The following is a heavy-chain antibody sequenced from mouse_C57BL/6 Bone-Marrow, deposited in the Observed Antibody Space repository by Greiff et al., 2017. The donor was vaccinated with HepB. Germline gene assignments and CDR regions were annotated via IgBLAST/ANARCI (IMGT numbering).Heavy chain of an antibody. CDR1: GFSLTSYG. CDR3: ARWLLWYFDV. J-gene: IGHJ1*03. Sequence: VKLMESGPGLVQPSQSLSITCTVSGFSLTSYGVHWVRQPPGKGLEWLGVIWSGGSTDYNAAFISRLSISKDNSKSQVFCKMNSMQADDTAIYYCARWLLWYFDVWGTGTTVTVSS. CDR2: IWSGGST. D-gene: IGHD2-3*01. V-gene: IGHV2-4*01.